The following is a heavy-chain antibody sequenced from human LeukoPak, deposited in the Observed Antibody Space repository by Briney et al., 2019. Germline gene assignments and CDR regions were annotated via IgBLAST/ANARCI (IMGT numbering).Heavy chain of an antibody. CDR3: ARAELAHWGYYFDY. CDR1: GFTFSSYE. J-gene: IGHJ4*02. V-gene: IGHV3-48*03. Sequence: AGGSLRLSCAASGFTFSSYEMNWVRQAPGKGLERVSYISSSGSTIYYADSVKGRFTISRDNAKDSLYLQMNSLRAEDTAVYYCARAELAHWGYYFDYWGQGTLVTVSS. D-gene: IGHD3-16*01. CDR2: ISSSGSTI.